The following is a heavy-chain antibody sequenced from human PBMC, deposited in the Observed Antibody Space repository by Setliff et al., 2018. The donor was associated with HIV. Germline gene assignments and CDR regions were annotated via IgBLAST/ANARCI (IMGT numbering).Heavy chain of an antibody. Sequence: GESLKISCEASGYTFTNYWIGWVRQMPGKGLEWMGIIYPGDSDIIYSPSFQGQVTISADKSITTAHLQWSSLKASDTAIYYCVRHRSAVAGTRIGYCYYMDVWGKGTTVTVSS. V-gene: IGHV5-51*01. CDR3: VRHRSAVAGTRIGYCYYMDV. CDR2: IYPGDSDI. J-gene: IGHJ6*03. D-gene: IGHD6-19*01. CDR1: GYTFTNYW.